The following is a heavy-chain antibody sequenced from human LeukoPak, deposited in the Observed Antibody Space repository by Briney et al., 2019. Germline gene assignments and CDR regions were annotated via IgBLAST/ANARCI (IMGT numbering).Heavy chain of an antibody. V-gene: IGHV1-18*04. CDR1: GYTFTSYG. Sequence: ASVKVSCKTSGYTFTSYGISWVRQAPGQGLEWMAWIRTDNGNTNYAQKVQGRVTMTTDTSTSTVYMELRSLRFDDTAFYYCATYSGSPRGPFDSWGQGTLVTVSS. D-gene: IGHD1-26*01. CDR3: ATYSGSPRGPFDS. CDR2: IRTDNGNT. J-gene: IGHJ5*01.